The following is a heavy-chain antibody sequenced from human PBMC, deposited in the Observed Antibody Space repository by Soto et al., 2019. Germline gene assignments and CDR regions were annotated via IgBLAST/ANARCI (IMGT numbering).Heavy chain of an antibody. Sequence: GGSLRLSCAASRFTFNNYEMNLVRQDPGKGLEWISYSSSSGKTISYEDSVKGRFTISRDNAKNLLYLQMNSLRAEDTAVYYCARDPEKYSGSDLGIDYWGQGTLVAVSS. CDR2: SSSSGKTI. J-gene: IGHJ4*02. V-gene: IGHV3-48*03. CDR1: RFTFNNYE. D-gene: IGHD5-12*01. CDR3: ARDPEKYSGSDLGIDY.